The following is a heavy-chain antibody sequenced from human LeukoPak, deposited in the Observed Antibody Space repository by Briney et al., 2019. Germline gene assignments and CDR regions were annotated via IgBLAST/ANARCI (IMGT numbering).Heavy chain of an antibody. V-gene: IGHV3-33*01. CDR2: IWYDGSNK. Sequence: GGSLRLSCAASGFTFSSYGMHWVRQAPGKGLEWVAVIWYDGSNKYYADSVKGRFTISRDDSKNTLYLQMNSLRAEDTAVYYCARDQTGTSFDYWGQGTLVTVSS. J-gene: IGHJ4*02. D-gene: IGHD1-1*01. CDR3: ARDQTGTSFDY. CDR1: GFTFSSYG.